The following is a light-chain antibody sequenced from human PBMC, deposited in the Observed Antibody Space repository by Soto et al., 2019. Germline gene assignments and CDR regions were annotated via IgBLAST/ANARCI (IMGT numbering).Light chain of an antibody. CDR2: DVT. CDR3: NSYTGSATPYV. CDR1: SSDVCGYNY. J-gene: IGLJ1*01. V-gene: IGLV2-14*03. Sequence: QSVLTQPASVSGSPGQSITISCTGTSSDVCGYNYVSWYQHHPDKAPKLVIYDVTNRPSGVSNRFSGSKAGNTASLTISGLQAEDEADYYCNSYTGSATPYVFGTGTKLTVL.